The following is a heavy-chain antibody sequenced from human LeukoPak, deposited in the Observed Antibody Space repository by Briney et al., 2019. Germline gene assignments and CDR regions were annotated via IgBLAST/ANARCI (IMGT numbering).Heavy chain of an antibody. V-gene: IGHV1-46*01. CDR3: ARGALRYFDWSSRGLDY. D-gene: IGHD3-9*01. CDR2: INPSGGST. J-gene: IGHJ4*02. CDR1: GYTFTSYY. Sequence: ASVKVSCKAFGYTFTSYYMPWVRQAPGQGLEGMGIINPSGGSTSYAQKFQGRVTMTRDTSTSTVYMELSSLRSEDTAVYYCARGALRYFDWSSRGLDYWGQGTLVTVSS.